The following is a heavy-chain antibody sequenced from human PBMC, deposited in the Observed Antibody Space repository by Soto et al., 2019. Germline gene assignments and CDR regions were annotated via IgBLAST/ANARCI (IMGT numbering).Heavy chain of an antibody. CDR3: ATDGNAYVVGSDRFDV. CDR1: GFTFRNAW. V-gene: IGHV3-15*05. J-gene: IGHJ4*02. Sequence: EVHLVESGGGLVKPGESLRLSCAASGFTFRNAWMSWVRQAPGKGLECIGRIKSKSVGGTIDYTAPVKGRFTISRDDSQNTLFLQMNGLKVEDTAVYYCATDGNAYVVGSDRFDVWGQGSLVTVSS. D-gene: IGHD3-16*02. CDR2: IKSKSVGGTI.